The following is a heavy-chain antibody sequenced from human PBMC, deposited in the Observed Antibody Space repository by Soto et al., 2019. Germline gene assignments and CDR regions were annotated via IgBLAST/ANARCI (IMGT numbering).Heavy chain of an antibody. CDR1: GGTFSSYA. CDR2: IIPIFGTA. V-gene: IGHV1-69*13. CDR3: ARAYYYGSGSYYPH. J-gene: IGHJ4*02. Sequence: ASVKVSCKASGGTFSSYAISWVRQAPGQGLEWMGGIIPIFGTANYAQKFQGRVTITADESTSTAYMELSSLRSDDTAVYYCARAYYYGSGSYYPHWGQGTLVTVSS. D-gene: IGHD3-10*01.